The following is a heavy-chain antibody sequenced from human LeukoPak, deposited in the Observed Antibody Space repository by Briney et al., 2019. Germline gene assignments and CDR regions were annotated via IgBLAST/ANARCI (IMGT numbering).Heavy chain of an antibody. D-gene: IGHD3-3*01. Sequence: SEALSLTCTVSGGSISSRPNSWGWIRQPPGKGLEWIGSIFYSGNTYHNPSLKSRVTISVDTSKNQFSLKVTSVTAADTAVYYCASPLLENWGQGTLVTVSS. J-gene: IGHJ4*02. V-gene: IGHV4-39*01. CDR2: IFYSGNT. CDR1: GGSISSRPNS. CDR3: ASPLLEN.